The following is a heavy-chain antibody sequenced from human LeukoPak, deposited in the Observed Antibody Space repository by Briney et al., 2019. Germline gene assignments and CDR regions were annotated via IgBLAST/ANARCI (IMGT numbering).Heavy chain of an antibody. CDR2: INPNSGGT. D-gene: IGHD5-24*01. CDR1: GYSFTGYY. V-gene: IGHV1-2*02. Sequence: ASVKVSCKASGYSFTGYYMHWVRQAPGQGPEWMGWINPNSGGTNYAQKFQGRVTMTRDTSISTAYMELSRLRSDDTAVYYCARDGRWLQVYYYYYYGMDVWGQGTTVTVSS. J-gene: IGHJ6*02. CDR3: ARDGRWLQVYYYYYYGMDV.